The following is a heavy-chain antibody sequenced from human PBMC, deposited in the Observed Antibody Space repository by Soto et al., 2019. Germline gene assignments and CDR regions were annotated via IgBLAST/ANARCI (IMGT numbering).Heavy chain of an antibody. V-gene: IGHV1-3*01. Sequence: QVQLLQSGAEVKKPGASVKVPCKASGYTFTSYAMHWVRQAPGQRLEWMGWINAGNGNTKYSQKFQGRVTITRDTSASTAYMELSSLRSEDTAVYYCARVIGGWYYFDYWGQGTLVTVSS. CDR3: ARVIGGWYYFDY. CDR1: GYTFTSYA. J-gene: IGHJ4*02. CDR2: INAGNGNT. D-gene: IGHD2-15*01.